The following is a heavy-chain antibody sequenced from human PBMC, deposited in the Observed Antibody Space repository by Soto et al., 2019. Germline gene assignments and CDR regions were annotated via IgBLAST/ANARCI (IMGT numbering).Heavy chain of an antibody. CDR3: ARDILSGGAYPDS. D-gene: IGHD3-10*01. CDR2: ISSGSSYI. Sequence: VGSLRLSCAASGFTFSTYTMNWARQAPGKGLEWISSISSGSSYIYYAGSVKGRFTISRDNAKNSLFLQMNSLRADDTAVYCCARDILSGGAYPDSWGQGTKVTVSS. J-gene: IGHJ5*01. CDR1: GFTFSTYT. V-gene: IGHV3-21*01.